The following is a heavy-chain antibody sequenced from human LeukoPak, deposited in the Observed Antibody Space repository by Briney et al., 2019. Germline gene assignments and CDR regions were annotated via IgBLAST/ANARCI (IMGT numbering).Heavy chain of an antibody. V-gene: IGHV1-8*01. J-gene: IGHJ4*02. Sequence: ASVKISCKTSGYRFTNFDINWVRQAPGQGLEWMGWMNPDNGNTGYAQKFQGRVSMSGDTSIGTAFMVLSSLRSDDTAVYFCARGPSESSSSDYWGQGTLVTVSS. CDR2: MNPDNGNT. D-gene: IGHD6-13*01. CDR1: GYRFTNFD. CDR3: ARGPSESSSSDY.